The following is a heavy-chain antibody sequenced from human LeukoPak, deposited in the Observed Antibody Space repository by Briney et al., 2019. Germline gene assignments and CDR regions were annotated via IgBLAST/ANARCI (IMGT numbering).Heavy chain of an antibody. CDR1: GFTFSSYT. CDR3: ARDHKDDAFDI. CDR2: IYSGGST. J-gene: IGHJ3*02. Sequence: GGSLRLSCSASGFTFSSYTMNWVRQAPGKGLEWVSVIYSGGSTYYADSVKGRFTISRDNSKNTLYLQMNSLRAEDTAVYYCARDHKDDAFDIWGQGTMVTVSS. V-gene: IGHV3-53*01.